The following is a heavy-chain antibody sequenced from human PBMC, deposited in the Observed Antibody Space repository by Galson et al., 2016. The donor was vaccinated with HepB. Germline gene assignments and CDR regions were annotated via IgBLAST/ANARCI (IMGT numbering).Heavy chain of an antibody. V-gene: IGHV1-2*04. Sequence: SVKVSCKASGYTFTGYQMHWVRQAPGQGLEWMGWISPNNSDTNFAQKFQGSVTMTRDTSIRTAYMELSRLRSDDTAVYYCVRSRFLEWVFLDYWGQGTLVTVSA. D-gene: IGHD3-3*01. CDR3: VRSRFLEWVFLDY. J-gene: IGHJ4*02. CDR2: ISPNNSDT. CDR1: GYTFTGYQ.